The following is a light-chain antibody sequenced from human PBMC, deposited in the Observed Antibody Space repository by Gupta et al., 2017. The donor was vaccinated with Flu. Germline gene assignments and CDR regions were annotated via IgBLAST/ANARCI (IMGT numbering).Light chain of an antibody. V-gene: IGKV1-5*03. CDR3: QQYNSYSGT. CDR2: KAS. CDR1: QSISSW. J-gene: IGKJ1*01. Sequence: GDRVTITGRASQSISSWLAWYQQKPGKAPKLLIYKASSLESGVPSRFSCSGSGTEFTLTISSLQPDDFATYYCQQYNSYSGTFGQGTKVEIE.